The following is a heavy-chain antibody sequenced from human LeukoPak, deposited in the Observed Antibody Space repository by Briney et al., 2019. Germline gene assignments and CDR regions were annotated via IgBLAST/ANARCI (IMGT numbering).Heavy chain of an antibody. J-gene: IGHJ3*02. CDR1: GFTFSNAW. V-gene: IGHV3-23*01. D-gene: IGHD4-23*01. CDR2: ISGSGGST. Sequence: PGGSLRLSCAASGFTFSNAWMSWVRQAPGKGLEWVSAISGSGGSTYYADSVKGRFTISRDNSKNTLYLQMNSLRAEDTAVYYCAKPLNYRRWAFDIWGQGTMVTVSS. CDR3: AKPLNYRRWAFDI.